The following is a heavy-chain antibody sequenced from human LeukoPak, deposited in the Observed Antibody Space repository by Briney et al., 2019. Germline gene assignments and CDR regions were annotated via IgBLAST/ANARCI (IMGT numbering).Heavy chain of an antibody. D-gene: IGHD3-22*01. J-gene: IGHJ3*02. Sequence: PGGSLRLSCAASGFTFSSYEMNWVRQAPGKGLEWVSYISSRDSIIYYADSVKGRFTISRDNSKNTLYLQMNSLRAEDTAVYYCAKDGTTMIVQGAFDIWGQGTMVTVSS. V-gene: IGHV3-48*03. CDR2: ISSRDSII. CDR1: GFTFSSYE. CDR3: AKDGTTMIVQGAFDI.